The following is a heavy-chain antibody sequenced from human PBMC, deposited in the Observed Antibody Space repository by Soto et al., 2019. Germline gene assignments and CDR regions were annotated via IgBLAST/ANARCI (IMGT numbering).Heavy chain of an antibody. CDR3: AKGMSGYCSSQRCPGSAYYDYALDV. CDR2: ISHDGSNK. D-gene: IGHD2-2*01. Sequence: QGQLVESGGGVVQPGMSLRLSCAASAFNFGSFGVHWVRQAPGKGLEWVALISHDGSNKYYADSVKGRFTISRDNSKNTIFLQINSLRDEDTDVYYGAKGMSGYCSSQRCPGSAYYDYALDVWGQGTTVTVSS. J-gene: IGHJ6*02. CDR1: AFNFGSFG. V-gene: IGHV3-30*18.